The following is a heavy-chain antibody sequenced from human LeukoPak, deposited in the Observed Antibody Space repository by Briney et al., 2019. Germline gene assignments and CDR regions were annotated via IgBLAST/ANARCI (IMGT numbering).Heavy chain of an antibody. CDR1: GGSISSYY. Sequence: SETLSLTCTVSGGSISSYYWSWIRQPPGKGLEWIGYIYYSGSTNYNPSLKSRVTISVDTSKNQFSLKLSSVTAADTAVYYCAGENLEGSWFDPWGQGTLVTVSS. CDR3: AGENLEGSWFDP. V-gene: IGHV4-59*01. J-gene: IGHJ5*02. CDR2: IYYSGST. D-gene: IGHD1-1*01.